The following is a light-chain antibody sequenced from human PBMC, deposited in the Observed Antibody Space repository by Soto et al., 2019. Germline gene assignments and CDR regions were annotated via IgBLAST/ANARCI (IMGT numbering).Light chain of an antibody. J-gene: IGKJ2*01. Sequence: DIQMTQSPSSLSASVGDRVTITCRTSQSISTYLNWYQQKPGKAPKLLIYGVFSLESGVPSRFSGGGFGTDFSLTISSLQPEDCAVYYCQQSYSTPPTFGQGTKVEIK. CDR3: QQSYSTPPT. V-gene: IGKV1-39*01. CDR1: QSISTY. CDR2: GVF.